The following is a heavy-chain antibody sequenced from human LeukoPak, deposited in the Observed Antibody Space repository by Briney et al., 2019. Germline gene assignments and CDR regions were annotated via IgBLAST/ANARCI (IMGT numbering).Heavy chain of an antibody. CDR3: ARGSSSSWSYYFDY. D-gene: IGHD6-13*01. J-gene: IGHJ4*02. CDR1: GFTFSSYE. Sequence: PGGSLRLSCAASGFTFSSYEMNWVRQAPGKGLEWVSSITSSSIYIYYADSMKGRFTISRDNAKNSPYLQMDSLRAEDTAVYYCARGSSSSWSYYFDYWGQGTLVTVSS. V-gene: IGHV3-21*01. CDR2: ITSSSIYI.